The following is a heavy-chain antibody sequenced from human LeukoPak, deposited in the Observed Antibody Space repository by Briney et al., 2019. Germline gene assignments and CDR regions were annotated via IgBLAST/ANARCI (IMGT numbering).Heavy chain of an antibody. CDR3: ARVSGGTLIDY. J-gene: IGHJ4*02. CDR2: IYYSGST. CDR1: GGSISSYY. Sequence: SETLSLTCTVSGGSISSYYWSWIRQPPGKGLEWIGYIYYSGSTNYNPSLKSRVTISVDTSKNQFSLKLSSVTAADTAVYYCARVSGGTLIDYWGQGTLLTVSS. V-gene: IGHV4-59*01. D-gene: IGHD3-16*01.